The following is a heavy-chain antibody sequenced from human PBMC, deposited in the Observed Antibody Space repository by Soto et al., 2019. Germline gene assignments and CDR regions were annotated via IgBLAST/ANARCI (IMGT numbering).Heavy chain of an antibody. CDR3: ARLGRAEAVTRYFAY. D-gene: IGHD6-19*01. CDR1: GGSISSYY. J-gene: IGHJ4*02. V-gene: IGHV4-59*08. Sequence: SETLSLTSTVSGGSISSYYWSWIRQPPGKGLEWIGYIYYSGSTNYNPSLKSRVTISVDTSKNQFSLKLSSVTAADTAVYYCARLGRAEAVTRYFAYCSQGTLVTV. CDR2: IYYSGST.